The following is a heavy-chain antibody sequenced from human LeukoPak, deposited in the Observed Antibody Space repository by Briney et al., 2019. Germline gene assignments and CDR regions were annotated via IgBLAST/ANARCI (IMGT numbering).Heavy chain of an antibody. J-gene: IGHJ6*03. V-gene: IGHV1-46*01. D-gene: IGHD3-9*01. Sequence: GASVKVSCKASGYTFTSYYMHWVRQAPGQGLEWMGIINPSGGSTSYAQKFQGRVTMTRDMSISTAYMELSRLRSDDTAVYYCARDTPVPSTSSYYDILTGYRVLQADYYMDVWGKGTTVTVSS. CDR2: INPSGGST. CDR3: ARDTPVPSTSSYYDILTGYRVLQADYYMDV. CDR1: GYTFTSYY.